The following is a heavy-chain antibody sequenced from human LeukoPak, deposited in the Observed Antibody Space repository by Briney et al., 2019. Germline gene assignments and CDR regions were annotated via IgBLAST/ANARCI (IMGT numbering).Heavy chain of an antibody. CDR2: INNSGADT. CDR1: GFTFSNYA. D-gene: IGHD3-3*01. V-gene: IGHV3-23*01. Sequence: GGSLRLSCAASGFTFSNYAMSWVRQAPGKGLKWASTINNSGADTYYADSVKGRFTISRDNSYNTVSLQMNSLRDEDTGVYYCATPRVRKVWYFDLWGRGTLVTVSS. J-gene: IGHJ2*01. CDR3: ATPRVRKVWYFDL.